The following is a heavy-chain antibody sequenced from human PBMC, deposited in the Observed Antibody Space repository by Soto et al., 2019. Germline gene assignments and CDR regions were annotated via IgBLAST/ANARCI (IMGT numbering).Heavy chain of an antibody. J-gene: IGHJ4*02. V-gene: IGHV1-69*13. CDR2: IIPIFGTA. Sequence: SVKVSCKASGGTFSSYAISWVRQAPGQGLEWMGGIIPIFGTANYAQKFQDRVTITADESTSTAYMELSSLRSEDTAVYYCARGSLGDFWSGYYVDYCGQRTLVTVSS. D-gene: IGHD3-3*01. CDR1: GGTFSSYA. CDR3: ARGSLGDFWSGYYVDY.